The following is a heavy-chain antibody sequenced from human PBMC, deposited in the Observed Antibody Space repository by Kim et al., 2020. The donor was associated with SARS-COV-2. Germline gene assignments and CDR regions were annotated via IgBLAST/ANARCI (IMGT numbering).Heavy chain of an antibody. CDR1: FSLVPRNRAP. CDR2: TYYRSKWYN. V-gene: IGHV6-1*01. D-gene: IGHD3-10*01. J-gene: IGHJ4*02. CDR3: ARESATMVRGVLH. Sequence: LSLPFSLSFSLVPRNRAPSNPIRQSPSRGLESLAPTYYRSKWYNDYAVSVKSRITINPDTSKNQFSLQLNSVTPEDTAVYYCARESATMVRGVLHWGQGTLVTVSS.